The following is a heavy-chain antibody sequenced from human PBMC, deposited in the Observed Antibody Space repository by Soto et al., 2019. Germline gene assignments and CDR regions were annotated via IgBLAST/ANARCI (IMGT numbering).Heavy chain of an antibody. Sequence: LSETLSLTCTVSGDSIISSDFYWGWVRQPPGKGLEWIGSIFYLGSSYYNPSLKSRVTMSVDTSKNQFSLRLRSVTAADTALYFCARHSLALRKNKWSVPPGQGIMVTVSS. V-gene: IGHV4-39*01. CDR1: GDSIISSDFY. D-gene: IGHD3-3*02. CDR2: IFYLGSS. CDR3: ARHSLALRKNKWSVP. J-gene: IGHJ5*02.